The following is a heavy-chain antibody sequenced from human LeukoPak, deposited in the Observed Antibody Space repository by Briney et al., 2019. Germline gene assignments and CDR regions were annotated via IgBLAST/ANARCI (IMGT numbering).Heavy chain of an antibody. Sequence: GGSLRLSCAASGFTFSDYYMSWIRQAPGKGLEWVSYISSSGSTIYYADSVKGRFTISRDNAKNSLYLQMSSLRAEDTAVYYCARENDFWNYGMDVWGQGTTVTVSS. J-gene: IGHJ6*02. CDR1: GFTFSDYY. V-gene: IGHV3-11*01. D-gene: IGHD3-3*01. CDR2: ISSSGSTI. CDR3: ARENDFWNYGMDV.